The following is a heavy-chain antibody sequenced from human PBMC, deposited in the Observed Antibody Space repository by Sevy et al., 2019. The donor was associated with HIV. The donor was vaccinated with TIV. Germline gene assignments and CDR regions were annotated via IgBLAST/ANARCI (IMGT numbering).Heavy chain of an antibody. Sequence: GGSLRLSCAASGFTFSSYWMSWVRQAPGKGLEWVANIKQDGSEKYYVDSVKGRFTISRDNAKNSLYLQMNSLRAEDMAVYYCARVGTAMVSFFLDVWGQGTTVTVSS. J-gene: IGHJ6*02. CDR1: GFTFSSYW. D-gene: IGHD5-18*01. V-gene: IGHV3-7*01. CDR3: ARVGTAMVSFFLDV. CDR2: IKQDGSEK.